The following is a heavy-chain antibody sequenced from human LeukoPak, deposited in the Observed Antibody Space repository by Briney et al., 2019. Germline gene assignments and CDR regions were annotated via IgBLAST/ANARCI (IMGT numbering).Heavy chain of an antibody. CDR1: GFTFSSYS. J-gene: IGHJ4*02. Sequence: GGSLRLSCAASGFTFSSYSMNWVRQAPGKGLEWVSSISSSSSYIYYADSVKGRFTISRDNAKNSLYLQMNSLRAEDTAVYYCARLMAGTTGDYYFDYWGQGTLVTVSS. CDR2: ISSSSSYI. D-gene: IGHD6-19*01. CDR3: ARLMAGTTGDYYFDY. V-gene: IGHV3-21*01.